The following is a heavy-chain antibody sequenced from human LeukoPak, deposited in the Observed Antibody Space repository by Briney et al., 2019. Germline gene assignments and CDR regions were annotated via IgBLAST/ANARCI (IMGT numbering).Heavy chain of an antibody. CDR2: IYPGDSDT. J-gene: IGHJ4*02. V-gene: IGHV5-51*01. CDR1: GYRFSNDW. Sequence: GGSLKISFKGSGYRFSNDWIGWVRPMPGKGLEWMGIIYPGDSDTKYSPSFQGQVTISADKSISTAYLQWSSLEASDTAMYYCARRGCNGGSCYGYWGQGTLVTVSS. CDR3: ARRGCNGGSCYGY. D-gene: IGHD2-15*01.